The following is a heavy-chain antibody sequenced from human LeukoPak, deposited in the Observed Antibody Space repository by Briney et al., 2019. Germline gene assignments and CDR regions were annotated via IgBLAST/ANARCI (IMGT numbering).Heavy chain of an antibody. Sequence: ASAKVSCKASGYTFTGYYMHWVRQAPGQGLEWMGWINPNSGGTNYAQKFQGRVTMTRDTSISTAYMELSRLRSDDTAVYYCAREMKYPNWFDPWGQGTLVTVSS. D-gene: IGHD6-6*01. CDR3: AREMKYPNWFDP. J-gene: IGHJ5*02. CDR1: GYTFTGYY. CDR2: INPNSGGT. V-gene: IGHV1-2*02.